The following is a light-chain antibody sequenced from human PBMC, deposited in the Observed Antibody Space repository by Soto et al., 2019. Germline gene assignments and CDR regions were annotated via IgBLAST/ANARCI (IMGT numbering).Light chain of an antibody. Sequence: DIQMSQSPSTLSASVGDRVTITCRASQSISSWLAWYQQKPGQAPKLLIYDASSLESGVPSRLSGSGSGTEFALTIRSLQRDDVATYYCQQYNSYSQTFGPGTKVEIK. J-gene: IGKJ1*01. CDR1: QSISSW. V-gene: IGKV1-5*01. CDR2: DAS. CDR3: QQYNSYSQT.